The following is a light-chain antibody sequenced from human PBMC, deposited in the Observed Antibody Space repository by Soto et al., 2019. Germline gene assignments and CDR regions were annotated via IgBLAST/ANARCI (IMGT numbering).Light chain of an antibody. Sequence: DIQVTHSPSTLSGSVGDRVTITCLASRTISSWLAWYQQKPGKAPKLLIYKASTLKSGVPSRFSGSGSGTEFTLTISSLQPDDFATYYCQQSYSAPLTFGPGTKVDIK. CDR1: RTISSW. CDR2: KAS. CDR3: QQSYSAPLT. J-gene: IGKJ3*01. V-gene: IGKV1-5*03.